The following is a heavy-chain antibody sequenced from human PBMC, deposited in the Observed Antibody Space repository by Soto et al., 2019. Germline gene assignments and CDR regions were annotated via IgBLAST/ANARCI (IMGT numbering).Heavy chain of an antibody. J-gene: IGHJ4*02. V-gene: IGHV3-15*01. CDR1: GFTFSNAW. CDR3: TAERGYYGLGSYYNEADFDY. D-gene: IGHD3-10*01. Sequence: GGSLRLSCAASGFTFSNAWMSWVRQAPGKGLEWVGRIKSKTDGGTTDYAAPVKGRFTISSDDSKNTQYLQKNSLKTDDTAVYYCTAERGYYGLGSYYNEADFDYWGQGTLVTVSS. CDR2: IKSKTDGGTT.